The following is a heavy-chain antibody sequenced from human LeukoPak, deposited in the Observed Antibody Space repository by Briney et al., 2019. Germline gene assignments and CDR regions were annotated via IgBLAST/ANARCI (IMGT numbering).Heavy chain of an antibody. Sequence: GGSLRLSCAASGFTFSSYEMNWVRQAPGKGLEWVSYISSSSSTIYYADSVKGRFTISRDNTKNSLYLQMNSLRAEDTAVYYCARVRSLYYYDSSGYSFDPWGQGTLVTVSS. CDR2: ISSSSSTI. CDR3: ARVRSLYYYDSSGYSFDP. D-gene: IGHD3-22*01. J-gene: IGHJ5*02. CDR1: GFTFSSYE. V-gene: IGHV3-48*01.